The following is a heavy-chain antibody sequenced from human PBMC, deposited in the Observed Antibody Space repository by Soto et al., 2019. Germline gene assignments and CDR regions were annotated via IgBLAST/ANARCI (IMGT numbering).Heavy chain of an antibody. CDR1: GGSMFSYY. D-gene: IGHD2-8*01. J-gene: IGHJ4*02. CDR3: VSQRTSVLTQAYFDY. CDR2: IYGSGGT. V-gene: IGHV4-4*07. Sequence: SETLSLTCTVSGGSMFSYYWSWIRQPAGKGLEWIARIYGSGGTNYNPSLKSRVTMSLDTSKNKFSLRLTSVTASDTAVYYCVSQRTSVLTQAYFDYWGPGALVTVSS.